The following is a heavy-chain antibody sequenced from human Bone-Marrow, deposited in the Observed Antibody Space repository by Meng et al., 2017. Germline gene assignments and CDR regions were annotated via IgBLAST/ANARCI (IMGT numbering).Heavy chain of an antibody. CDR1: GDSVSTNSGG. Sequence: SETLSLTCGISGDSVSTNSGGWNWIRQSPSRGLEWLGRTYYRSKWFTDYAVSVKSRMTINPDTSTNQFSLQLNSVTPEDTAVYYCARSGSGWSLDYWGQGTLVTVSS. D-gene: IGHD6-19*01. J-gene: IGHJ4*02. V-gene: IGHV6-1*01. CDR3: ARSGSGWSLDY. CDR2: TYYRSKWFT.